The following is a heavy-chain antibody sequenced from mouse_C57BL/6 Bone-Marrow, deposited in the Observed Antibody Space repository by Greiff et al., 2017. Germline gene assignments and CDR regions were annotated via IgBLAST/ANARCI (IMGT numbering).Heavy chain of an antibody. CDR3: ARDGLGFDY. CDR2: SRNKANDYTT. Sequence: EVQVVESGGGLVQSGRSLRLSCATSGFTFSDFYMEWVRQAPGKGLEWIAASRNKANDYTTEYSASVKGRFIVSRDTSQSILYLQMNALRAEDTAIYYCARDGLGFDYWGQGTTLTVSS. D-gene: IGHD3-3*01. CDR1: GFTFSDFY. J-gene: IGHJ2*01. V-gene: IGHV7-1*01.